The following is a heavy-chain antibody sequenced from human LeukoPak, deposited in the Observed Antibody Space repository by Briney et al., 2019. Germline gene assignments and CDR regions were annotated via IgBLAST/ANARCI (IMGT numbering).Heavy chain of an antibody. CDR3: AGDVIDCSSTSCYLDWFDP. J-gene: IGHJ5*02. V-gene: IGHV3-11*04. CDR2: ISSSGSTI. Sequence: PGGSLRLSCAASGFTFSDYFMSWIRQAPGKGLEWVSYISSSGSTIYYADSVKGRFTISRDNAKNSLYLQMNSLRAEDTAVYYCAGDVIDCSSTSCYLDWFDPWGQGTLVTVSS. CDR1: GFTFSDYF. D-gene: IGHD2-2*01.